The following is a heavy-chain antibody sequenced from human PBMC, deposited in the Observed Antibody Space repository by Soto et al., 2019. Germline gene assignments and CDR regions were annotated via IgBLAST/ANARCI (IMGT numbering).Heavy chain of an antibody. V-gene: IGHV4-34*01. CDR1: GGSFSVYL. J-gene: IGHJ6*02. CDR2: INHSGST. Sequence: SETLSLTCAVYGGSFSVYLWTWIREPPGKGLEWIGEINHSGSTNYNPSLKSRVTISIDTSKNQFSLKVSSVTAADTAVYYCARGGGYYNYYGMDVWGQGTTVTVSS. CDR3: ARGGGYYNYYGMDV.